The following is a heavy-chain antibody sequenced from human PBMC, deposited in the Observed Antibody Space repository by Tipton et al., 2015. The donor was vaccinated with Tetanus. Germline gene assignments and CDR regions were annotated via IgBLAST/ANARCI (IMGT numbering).Heavy chain of an antibody. Sequence: SLRLSCEVSGFTFRTYGMHWVRQAPGKGLEWVALILYGGNYKHYDDSVKGRVTISRDDSENTAYLHMNSLRPEDTAVYYCARTGYCGSASCYLRAYDVWGQGAMVAVSP. V-gene: IGHV3-30*03. J-gene: IGHJ3*01. D-gene: IGHD2-15*01. CDR3: ARTGYCGSASCYLRAYDV. CDR1: GFTFRTYG. CDR2: ILYGGNYK.